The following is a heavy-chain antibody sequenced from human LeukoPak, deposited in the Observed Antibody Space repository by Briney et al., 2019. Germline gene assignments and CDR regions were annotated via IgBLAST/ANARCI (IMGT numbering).Heavy chain of an antibody. V-gene: IGHV4-39*07. CDR2: IYYSGST. CDR1: GESLSNYY. D-gene: IGHD2-15*01. CDR3: ARERRGYAGDNFDY. J-gene: IGHJ4*02. Sequence: PSETLSLTCAVYGESLSNYYWGWIRQPPGKGLEWIGSIYYSGSTYYNPSLKSRVTISLDTSKNQFSLKLSSVTAADTAVYYCARERRGYAGDNFDYWGQGTLVTVSS.